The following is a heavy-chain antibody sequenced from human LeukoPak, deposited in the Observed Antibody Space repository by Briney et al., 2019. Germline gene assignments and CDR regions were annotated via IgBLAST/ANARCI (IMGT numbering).Heavy chain of an antibody. CDR3: AKPQSAEWLRLGGVDY. V-gene: IGHV3-23*01. D-gene: IGHD5-12*01. Sequence: GGSLRLSCAASGFTFSSYAVSWVRHAPGEGLEWVSAISGSGGSTYYADSVKGRFTLSRDNSKNTLYLQMNSLRAEDTAVYYCAKPQSAEWLRLGGVDYWGQGTLVTVSS. CDR2: ISGSGGST. J-gene: IGHJ4*02. CDR1: GFTFSSYA.